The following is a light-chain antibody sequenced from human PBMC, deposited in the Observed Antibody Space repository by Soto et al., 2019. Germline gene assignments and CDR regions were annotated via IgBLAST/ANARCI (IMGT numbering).Light chain of an antibody. CDR3: QVWDSSSYHQV. CDR1: NVETKS. Sequence: SYELTQPPSVSVAPGRTATISCGGNNVETKSVHWFQQRPGQAPVLVIYDDSDRPSGIPDQFSGSKSGNTATLTISRVEAGDEADYYCQVWDSSSYHQVFGGGTKVTVL. V-gene: IGLV3-21*02. J-gene: IGLJ2*01. CDR2: DDS.